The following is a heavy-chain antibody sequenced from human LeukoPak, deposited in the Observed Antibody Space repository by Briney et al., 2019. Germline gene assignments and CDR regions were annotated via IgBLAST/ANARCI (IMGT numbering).Heavy chain of an antibody. CDR2: ISGSGGST. Sequence: GGSLRLSCAASGFTFSSYAMSWVRQAPGKGLEWVSAISGSGGSTYYADSVKGRFTISRDNSKNTLYLQMNSLRAEYTAVYYCAKDRGYSSSWYVYWGQGTLVTVSS. V-gene: IGHV3-23*01. D-gene: IGHD6-13*01. J-gene: IGHJ4*02. CDR1: GFTFSSYA. CDR3: AKDRGYSSSWYVY.